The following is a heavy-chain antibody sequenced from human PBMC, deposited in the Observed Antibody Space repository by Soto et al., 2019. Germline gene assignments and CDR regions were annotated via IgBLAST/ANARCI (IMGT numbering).Heavy chain of an antibody. V-gene: IGHV1-18*01. J-gene: IGHJ6*03. Sequence: ASVKVSCKASGYTFTSHGIIWVRQATGQGLEWMGWISPYNGNTDYAQNLQGRVIMTADTSTSTAYMGLKSLRSDDTAVYYCARAGITGTWNYYYYMAVWGKGTTVTVSS. CDR3: ARAGITGTWNYYYYMAV. CDR1: GYTFTSHG. D-gene: IGHD1-7*01. CDR2: ISPYNGNT.